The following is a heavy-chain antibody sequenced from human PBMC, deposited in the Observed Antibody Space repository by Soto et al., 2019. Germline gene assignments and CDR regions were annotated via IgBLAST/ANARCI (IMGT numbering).Heavy chain of an antibody. D-gene: IGHD2-15*01. CDR1: GFTFSNAW. J-gene: IGHJ4*02. CDR3: TTAVYGGKKDFDY. CDR2: IKSKTDGGTT. Sequence: EVQLVESGGGLVKPGGSLRLSCAASGFTFSNAWMSWVRQAPGKGLEWVGRIKSKTDGGTTDYAAPVKGRFTISRDDSKNTLYLQMNSLKTEDTAVYYCTTAVYGGKKDFDYWCQGTLVTVSS. V-gene: IGHV3-15*01.